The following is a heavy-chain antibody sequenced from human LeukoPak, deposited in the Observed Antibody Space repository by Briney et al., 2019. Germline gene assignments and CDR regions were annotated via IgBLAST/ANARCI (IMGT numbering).Heavy chain of an antibody. CDR1: GGSFSGYY. V-gene: IGHV4-34*01. CDR2: INHSGST. Sequence: SSETLSLTRAVYGGSFSGYYWSWIRQPPGKGLEWIGEINHSGSTNYNPSLKSRVTISVDTSKNQFSLKLSPVTAADTAVYYCARAPRITMIVVVITGAFDIWGQGTMVTVSS. J-gene: IGHJ3*02. CDR3: ARAPRITMIVVVITGAFDI. D-gene: IGHD3-22*01.